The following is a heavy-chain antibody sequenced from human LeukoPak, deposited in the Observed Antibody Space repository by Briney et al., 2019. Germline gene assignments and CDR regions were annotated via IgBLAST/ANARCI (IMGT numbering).Heavy chain of an antibody. D-gene: IGHD5-12*01. CDR2: ISTSGATI. Sequence: GGSLRLPCAASGYPFRDYYMSWIRQAPGKGLEWVSYISTSGATIYYADSVKGRFTISRDNAKNSLYLQMNTLRADDTAVYYCARDLGGYSGPSAYWGQGTLVTVSS. CDR1: GYPFRDYY. V-gene: IGHV3-11*01. CDR3: ARDLGGYSGPSAY. J-gene: IGHJ1*01.